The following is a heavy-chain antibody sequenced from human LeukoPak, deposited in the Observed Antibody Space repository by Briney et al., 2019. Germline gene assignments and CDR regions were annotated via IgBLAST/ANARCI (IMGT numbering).Heavy chain of an antibody. J-gene: IGHJ5*02. Sequence: SETLSLTCAVYGGSFSGYYWSWIRQPPGKGLEWIGEINHSGSTNYNPSLKSRVTISVDTSKNQFSLKLSSVTAADTAVYYCARARLDSIVVVPAAIRNNWFDPWSQGTLVTVSS. CDR1: GGSFSGYY. CDR2: INHSGST. CDR3: ARARLDSIVVVPAAIRNNWFDP. D-gene: IGHD2-2*02. V-gene: IGHV4-34*01.